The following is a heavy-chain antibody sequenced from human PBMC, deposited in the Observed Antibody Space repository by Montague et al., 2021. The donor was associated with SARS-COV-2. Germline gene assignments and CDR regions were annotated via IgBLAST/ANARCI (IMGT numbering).Heavy chain of an antibody. D-gene: IGHD3-9*01. CDR2: IDWDDDK. CDR1: GFPLSTSGMC. J-gene: IGHJ6*02. Sequence: VKPTQTLTLTCTFSGFPLSTSGMCVSWIRQPPGKALEWLALIDWDDDKYYSTSLKTRLTISKDTSKNQVVLTMTNMDPVDTATYYCARDILTGYLYGMDVWGQGTTVTVSS. CDR3: ARDILTGYLYGMDV. V-gene: IGHV2-70*01.